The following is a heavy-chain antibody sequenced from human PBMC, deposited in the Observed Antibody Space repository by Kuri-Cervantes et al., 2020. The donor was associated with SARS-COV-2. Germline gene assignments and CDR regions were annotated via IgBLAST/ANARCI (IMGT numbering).Heavy chain of an antibody. CDR2: INPNSGGT. Sequence: ASVKVSCKASGYTFTGYYMHWVRQAPGQGLEWMGWINPNSGGTNYAQKFQGRVTMSVDTSKNQFSLKLSSVTAADTAVYYCASPATVTAPHDAFDIWGQGTMVTVSS. V-gene: IGHV1-2*02. CDR1: GYTFTGYY. CDR3: ASPATVTAPHDAFDI. D-gene: IGHD4-17*01. J-gene: IGHJ3*02.